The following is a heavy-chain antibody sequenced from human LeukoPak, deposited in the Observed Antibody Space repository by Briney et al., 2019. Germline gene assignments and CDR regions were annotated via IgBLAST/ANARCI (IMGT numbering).Heavy chain of an antibody. Sequence: GGSLRLSCAASGFTFSSYGMHWVRQAPGKGLEWVAVIWYGGSNKYYADSVKGRFTISRDNSKNTLYLQMNSLRAEDTAVYYCAEGVSDSSGYYYFDYWGQGTLVTVSS. CDR3: AEGVSDSSGYYYFDY. D-gene: IGHD3-22*01. CDR1: GFTFSSYG. V-gene: IGHV3-30*02. J-gene: IGHJ4*02. CDR2: IWYGGSNK.